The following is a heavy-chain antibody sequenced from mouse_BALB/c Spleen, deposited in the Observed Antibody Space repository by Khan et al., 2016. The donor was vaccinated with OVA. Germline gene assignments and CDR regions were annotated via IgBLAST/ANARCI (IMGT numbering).Heavy chain of an antibody. CDR3: ANHSSSCAWFAY. V-gene: IGHV1-7*01. J-gene: IGHJ3*01. CDR2: INPSTGYS. CDR1: GYTFTSYW. D-gene: IGHD1-1*01. Sequence: VQLKQSGAELAKPGASVKMSCKASGYTFTSYWMHWVQQRPGQGLEWIGYINPSTGYSEYNQKFKDKATLTADKSSSTAYMQLSSLTSDDSAADYYANHSSSCAWFAYWGQGTLVTVSA.